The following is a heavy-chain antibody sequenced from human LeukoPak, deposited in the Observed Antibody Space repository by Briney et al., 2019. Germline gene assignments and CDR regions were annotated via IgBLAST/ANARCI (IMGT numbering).Heavy chain of an antibody. CDR2: IYSGGST. V-gene: IGHV3-66*01. CDR1: GFTFSSYW. CDR3: ARGAYGSGSYGDNWFDP. J-gene: IGHJ5*02. Sequence: TGGSLRLSCAASGFTFSSYWMHWVRQAPGKGLEWVSVIYSGGSTYYADSVKGRFTISRDNSKNTLYLQMNSLRAEDTAVYYCARGAYGSGSYGDNWFDPWGQGTLVTVSS. D-gene: IGHD3-10*01.